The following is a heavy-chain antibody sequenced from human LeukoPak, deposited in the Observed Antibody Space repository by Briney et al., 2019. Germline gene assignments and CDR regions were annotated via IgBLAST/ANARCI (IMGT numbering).Heavy chain of an antibody. CDR1: GFTFSSYS. CDR2: ISYDGSNK. D-gene: IGHD3-10*01. V-gene: IGHV3-30*03. J-gene: IGHJ6*02. CDR3: ARSGRSRYYYYYYGMDV. Sequence: GGSLRLSCAASGFTFSSYSMNWVRQAPGKGLEWVAVISYDGSNKYYADSVKGRFTISRDNSKNTLYLQMNSLRAEDTAVYYCARSGRSRYYYYYYGMDVWGQGTTVTVSS.